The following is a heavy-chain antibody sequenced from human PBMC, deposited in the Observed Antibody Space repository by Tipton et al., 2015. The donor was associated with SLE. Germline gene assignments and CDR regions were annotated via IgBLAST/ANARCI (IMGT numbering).Heavy chain of an antibody. V-gene: IGHV4-59*08. CDR2: ISDGGAT. CDR1: GGSISSNY. J-gene: IGHJ6*02. D-gene: IGHD2-8*01. Sequence: TLSLTCSVSGGSISSNYWIWIRQPPGKGLEWIGYISDGGATNHNPSLKSRVTISVDPAKNQSSLKLTSVTAADTAVYYCARGMLTWRGAIIGVDVWGQGTSVNVSS. CDR3: ARGMLTWRGAIIGVDV.